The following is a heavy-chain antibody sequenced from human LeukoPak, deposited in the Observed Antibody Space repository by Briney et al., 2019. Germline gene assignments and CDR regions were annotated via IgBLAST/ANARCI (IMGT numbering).Heavy chain of an antibody. V-gene: IGHV3-7*01. CDR2: IKYDGSEK. CDR1: GFTFSSYW. CDR3: ARDIEAAGLFLDY. Sequence: GGSLRLSCAASGFTFSSYWMTWVRQAPGKGLEWVANIKYDGSEKDYMDSVKGRFTISRDNDKNSLYLQMNSLRAEDTAVYYCARDIEAAGLFLDYWGQGTLVTVSS. D-gene: IGHD6-13*01. J-gene: IGHJ4*02.